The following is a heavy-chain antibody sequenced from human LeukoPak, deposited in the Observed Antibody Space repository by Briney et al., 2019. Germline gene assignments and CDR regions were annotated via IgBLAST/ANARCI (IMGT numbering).Heavy chain of an antibody. CDR2: IYYSGST. V-gene: IGHV4-59*01. CDR1: GGSISSYY. J-gene: IGHJ4*02. D-gene: IGHD5-18*01. Sequence: SETLSLTCTVSGGSISSYYWSWIRQPPGKGLEWIGYIYYSGSTNYNPSLKSRVTISVDTSKNQFSLKLSSVTAADTAVYYCAGPGVDTAMGPFDYWGQGTLVTVSS. CDR3: AGPGVDTAMGPFDY.